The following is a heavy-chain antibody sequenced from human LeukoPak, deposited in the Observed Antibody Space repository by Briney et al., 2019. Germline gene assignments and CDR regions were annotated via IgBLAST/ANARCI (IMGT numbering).Heavy chain of an antibody. Sequence: RASVKVSCRASGYTFTGYYMHWVRQAPGQGLEWMGWINPNSGGTNYAQKFQGRVTMTRDTSISTAYMELSRLRSDDTAVYYCARVGDSQMAFDIWGQGTMVTVSS. V-gene: IGHV1-2*02. CDR3: ARVGDSQMAFDI. CDR2: INPNSGGT. D-gene: IGHD2-21*02. CDR1: GYTFTGYY. J-gene: IGHJ3*02.